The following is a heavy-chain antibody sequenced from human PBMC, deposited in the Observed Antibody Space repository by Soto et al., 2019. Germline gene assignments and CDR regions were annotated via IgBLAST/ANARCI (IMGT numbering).Heavy chain of an antibody. CDR2: IVVGSGNT. D-gene: IGHD3-22*01. CDR1: GFTFTSSA. CDR3: AAGRYYDSSGYSSGAFDI. V-gene: IGHV1-58*02. Sequence: SVKVSCKASGFTFTSSAMQWVRQARGQRLEWIGWIVVGSGNTNYAQKFQERVTITRDMSTSTAYMELSSLRSEDTAVYYCAAGRYYDSSGYSSGAFDIWGQGTMVTV. J-gene: IGHJ3*02.